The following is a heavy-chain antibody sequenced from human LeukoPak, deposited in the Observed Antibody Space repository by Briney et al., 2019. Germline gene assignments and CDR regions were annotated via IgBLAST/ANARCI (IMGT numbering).Heavy chain of an antibody. CDR1: GYTFTSYG. V-gene: IGHV1-8*03. CDR3: ARRAVGNSHYYSMDV. CDR2: MNPNSGNT. J-gene: IGHJ6*03. D-gene: IGHD6-19*01. Sequence: GASVKVSCKASGYTFTSYGISWVRQVTGQGLEWMGWMNPNSGNTGYAQKFQGRVTITRNTSISTAFMELSSLRSEDTAVYYCARRAVGNSHYYSMDVWGKGTTVTVSS.